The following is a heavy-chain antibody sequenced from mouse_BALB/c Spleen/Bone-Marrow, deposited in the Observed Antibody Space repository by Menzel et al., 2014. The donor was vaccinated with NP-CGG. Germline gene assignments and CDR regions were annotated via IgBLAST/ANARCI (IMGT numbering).Heavy chain of an antibody. Sequence: VQLQQSGAELMKPGASVKISCKATGYTFSSYWIEWVKQRPGHGLEWIGEILPGSGSTNYNEKFKGKATFTADTSSNTAYVQLSSLTSEDSAVYYCARKEGYDGYPDYWGQGTTLTVSS. V-gene: IGHV1-9*01. CDR2: ILPGSGST. CDR3: ARKEGYDGYPDY. D-gene: IGHD2-3*01. CDR1: GYTFSSYW. J-gene: IGHJ2*01.